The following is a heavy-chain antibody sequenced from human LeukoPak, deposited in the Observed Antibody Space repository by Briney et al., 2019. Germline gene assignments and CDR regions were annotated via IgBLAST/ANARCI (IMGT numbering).Heavy chain of an antibody. V-gene: IGHV3-7*03. CDR3: AREVHSGYDVIFDY. J-gene: IGHJ4*02. Sequence: GGSLRLSCAASGFTFSSYWLSWVRQAPGKGLEWVANIKQDGSEKYYVDSVKGRFTISRDNAKKSLYLQMNSLRAEDTAEYYCAREVHSGYDVIFDYWGQGTLVTVSS. CDR2: IKQDGSEK. D-gene: IGHD5-12*01. CDR1: GFTFSSYW.